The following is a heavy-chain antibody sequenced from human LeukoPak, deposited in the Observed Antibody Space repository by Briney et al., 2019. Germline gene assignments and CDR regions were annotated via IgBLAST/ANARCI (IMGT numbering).Heavy chain of an antibody. CDR3: ARHRPTYYDFWSGYYVQHYYYMDV. J-gene: IGHJ6*03. CDR1: GYSFTSYW. D-gene: IGHD3-3*01. CDR2: IYPGDSDT. V-gene: IGHV5-51*01. Sequence: GESLKISCKGSGYSFTSYWIGWVRQMPGKGLEWMGIIYPGDSDTRYSPSFQGQVTISADKSISTACLQWSSLKASDTAMYYCARHRPTYYDFWSGYYVQHYYYMDVWGKGTTVTVSS.